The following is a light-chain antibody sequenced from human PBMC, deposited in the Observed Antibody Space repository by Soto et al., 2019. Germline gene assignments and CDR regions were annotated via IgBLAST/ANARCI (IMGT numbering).Light chain of an antibody. Sequence: EIVLTQSPGTLSLSPGGRGTPSRRASQSVSSSYLAWYQQKPGQAHRLLIYGASSRATGITDRFSGSGSGTDFTLTISRLEPEDFAVYYCQQYGSSPWTFGQGTKVDNK. CDR1: QSVSSSY. J-gene: IGKJ1*01. CDR2: GAS. CDR3: QQYGSSPWT. V-gene: IGKV3-20*01.